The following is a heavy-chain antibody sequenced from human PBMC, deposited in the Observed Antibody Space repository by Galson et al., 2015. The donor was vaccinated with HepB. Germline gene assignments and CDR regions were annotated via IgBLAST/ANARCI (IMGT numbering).Heavy chain of an antibody. V-gene: IGHV3-23*01. D-gene: IGHD3-3*01. CDR1: GFTFSSYA. J-gene: IGHJ4*02. CDR2: ISGSGGST. CDR3: AKGNDFWGGYYPWRYFDY. Sequence: SLRLSCAASGFTFSSYAMSWVRQAPGKGLEWVSGISGSGGSTYYADSVKGRFTISRDSSKNTLFLQMNSLRAEDTAVYYCAKGNDFWGGYYPWRYFDYWGQGTLVTVSS.